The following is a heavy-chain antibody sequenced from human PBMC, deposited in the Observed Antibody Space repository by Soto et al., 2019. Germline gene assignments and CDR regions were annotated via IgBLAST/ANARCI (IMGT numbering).Heavy chain of an antibody. CDR2: VYHTGTT. V-gene: IGHV4-31*02. CDR3: ARALATDYNSRDYLYYFAMDV. J-gene: IGHJ6*02. Sequence: PSETLSLTCGVSGGPVSGDDLYWSWIRHLPGKGLEWIANVYHTGTTYYNPSLKSRVSMSVDTSQNQFSLILASVTAADTAVYYCARALATDYNSRDYLYYFAMDVWGQGTSSTAS. D-gene: IGHD3-22*01. CDR1: GGPVSGDDLY.